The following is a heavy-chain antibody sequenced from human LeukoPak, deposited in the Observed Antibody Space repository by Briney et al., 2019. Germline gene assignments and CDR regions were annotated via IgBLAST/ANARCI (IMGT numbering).Heavy chain of an antibody. D-gene: IGHD2-15*01. V-gene: IGHV3-7*04. CDR1: RFTFSHYW. J-gene: IGHJ4*02. CDR3: ARTRSGEGY. CDR2: IKKDGSEI. Sequence: GGSLRLSCAASRFTFSHYWMRGVRQARGKGLEWVVSIKKDGSEIYYVDSVKGRFTISRDNANNSLCLQMNTLRAEDTAVYYCARTRSGEGYWGQGTLVTVSS.